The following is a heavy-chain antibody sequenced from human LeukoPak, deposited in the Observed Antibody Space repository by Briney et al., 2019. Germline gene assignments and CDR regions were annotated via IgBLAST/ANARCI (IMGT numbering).Heavy chain of an antibody. Sequence: GGSLRLSCAASGFTFSSYWMSWVRQAPGKGLEWVANIKQDGSEKYYVDSVKGRFTISRDNAKNSLYLQMNSLRDEDTAVFYCARGKKKAMITFGGIIIPPFDYWGQGTLVTVSS. J-gene: IGHJ4*02. CDR1: GFTFSSYW. CDR3: ARGKKKAMITFGGIIIPPFDY. V-gene: IGHV3-7*02. D-gene: IGHD3-16*01. CDR2: IKQDGSEK.